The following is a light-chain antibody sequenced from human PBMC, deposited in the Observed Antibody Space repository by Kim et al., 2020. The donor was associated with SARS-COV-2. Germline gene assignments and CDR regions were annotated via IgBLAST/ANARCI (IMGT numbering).Light chain of an antibody. CDR1: QTILFSSNYKNC. J-gene: IGKJ2*01. V-gene: IGKV4-1*01. CDR3: QQCFGPPKT. Sequence: DIVMTQSPDSLAVSLGERATINCKSSQTILFSSNYKNCLGWYQQKPRQPPRLLISWASTRESGVPDRFSGSGSGTDFTLTISNVQAEDVAVYYCQQCFGPPKTFGQGTKL. CDR2: WAS.